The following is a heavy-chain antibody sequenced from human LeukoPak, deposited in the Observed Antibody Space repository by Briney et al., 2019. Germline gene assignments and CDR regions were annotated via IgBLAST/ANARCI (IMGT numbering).Heavy chain of an antibody. V-gene: IGHV3-74*03. J-gene: IGHJ4*02. Sequence: GGSLRLSCAASGFTFSSDWMHWVRQVPGKGLVWVSGIKSDGITTTYADSVKGRFTISRDNSKNTLYLQMNSLRAEDTAVYYCARGGHQLPGLDSWGQGTLVTVSS. CDR2: IKSDGITT. CDR1: GFTFSSDW. D-gene: IGHD2-2*01. CDR3: ARGGHQLPGLDS.